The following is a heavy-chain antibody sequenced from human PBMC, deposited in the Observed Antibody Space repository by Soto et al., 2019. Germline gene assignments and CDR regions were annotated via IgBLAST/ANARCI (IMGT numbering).Heavy chain of an antibody. V-gene: IGHV3-21*01. J-gene: IGHJ3*01. CDR3: ARGGLYGDLPGWTGNAFDL. CDR2: ISPTGTFM. CDR1: GFAFSSYN. Sequence: GGSLRLSCAASGFAFSSYNMHWVRQAPGKGLEWVSSISPTGTFMHSADSLKDRFSISRDNAENSLYLQMHSLRAEDTAVYYCARGGLYGDLPGWTGNAFDLWGQGTMVTVSS. D-gene: IGHD4-17*01.